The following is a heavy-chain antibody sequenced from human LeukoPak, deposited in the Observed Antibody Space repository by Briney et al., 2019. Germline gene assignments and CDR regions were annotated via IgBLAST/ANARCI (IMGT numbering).Heavy chain of an antibody. Sequence: SETLSLTCTVSGGSISSSSYYWGWIRQPPGKGLEWIGEINHSGSTNYNPSLKSRVTISVDTSKNQFSLKLSSVTAADTAVYYCARACNARFCLPDAFDIWGQGTMVTVSS. CDR1: GGSISSSSYY. CDR2: INHSGST. J-gene: IGHJ3*02. D-gene: IGHD3-16*01. CDR3: ARACNARFCLPDAFDI. V-gene: IGHV4-39*07.